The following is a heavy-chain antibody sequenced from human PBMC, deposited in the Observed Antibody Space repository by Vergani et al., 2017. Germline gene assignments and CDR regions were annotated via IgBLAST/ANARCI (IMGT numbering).Heavy chain of an antibody. J-gene: IGHJ5*02. D-gene: IGHD6-13*01. CDR1: GASITSGSFY. V-gene: IGHV4-61*02. CDR3: ARIAAAEFDP. CDR2: IHASGTK. Sequence: QVHLNEAGPGLVKPSQTLSLTCTVSGASITSGSFYWSWIRQPAGKGLEWIGRIHASGTKNYNPSLRSRVTLSVDTSKNQLSLKMISMTAADTAVYYCARIAAAEFDPWGQGTLVTVSS.